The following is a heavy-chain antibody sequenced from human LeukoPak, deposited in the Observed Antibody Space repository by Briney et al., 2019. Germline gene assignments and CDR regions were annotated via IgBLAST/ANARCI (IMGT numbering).Heavy chain of an antibody. CDR3: ARESTVTTHLDY. J-gene: IGHJ4*02. CDR2: ISSSSSYI. V-gene: IGHV3-21*06. D-gene: IGHD4-17*01. CDR1: GFTFSSYA. Sequence: PGGSLRLSCAASGFTFSSYAMSWVRQAPGKGLEWVSSISSSSSYIYYADSVKGRFTISRDNAKNSLYLQMNSLRAEDTAVYYCARESTVTTHLDYWGQGTLVTVSS.